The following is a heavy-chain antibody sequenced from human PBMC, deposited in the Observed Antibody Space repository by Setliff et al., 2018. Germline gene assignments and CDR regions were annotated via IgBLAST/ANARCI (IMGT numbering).Heavy chain of an antibody. D-gene: IGHD3-22*01. CDR3: ARGRFYSDNPWVPPNSFDV. V-gene: IGHV3-7*01. CDR2: IKQDVSEK. Sequence: GGSLRLSCAASGFTFSRHWMSWVRQTPQKGLEWVASIKQDVSEKYYVDSLKGRFTISRDNAKNSLYLQMDSLRAEDTAVYYCARGRFYSDNPWVPPNSFDVWGQGTMVTVSS. J-gene: IGHJ3*01. CDR1: GFTFSRHW.